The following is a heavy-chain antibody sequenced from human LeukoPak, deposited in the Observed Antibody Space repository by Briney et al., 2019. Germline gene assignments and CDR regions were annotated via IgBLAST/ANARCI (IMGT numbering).Heavy chain of an antibody. CDR1: GYTLTELP. Sequence: EASVTVSCKVSGYTLTELPMHWVRQAPGKGLEWMGGFDPEDGETIYAQKFQGRVTMTEDTSTDTAYMELSSLRSEDTAVYYCATVGMGLPDYYGMDVWGKGTPVTVSS. CDR3: ATVGMGLPDYYGMDV. J-gene: IGHJ6*04. V-gene: IGHV1-24*01. CDR2: FDPEDGET.